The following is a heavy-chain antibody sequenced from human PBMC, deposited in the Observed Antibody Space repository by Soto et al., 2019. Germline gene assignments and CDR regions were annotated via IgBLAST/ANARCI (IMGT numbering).Heavy chain of an antibody. Sequence: PSETLSLTCTVSGGSISSYYCSWIRQAPGKGLEWIGYIYFSGSTNYNPSLKSRVTISVDTSKNQFSLKLSSVTASDTAMYYCARGIVGATPPYYYGMDVWGQGTTVTVSS. D-gene: IGHD1-26*01. CDR3: ARGIVGATPPYYYGMDV. J-gene: IGHJ6*02. V-gene: IGHV4-59*12. CDR1: GGSISSYY. CDR2: IYFSGST.